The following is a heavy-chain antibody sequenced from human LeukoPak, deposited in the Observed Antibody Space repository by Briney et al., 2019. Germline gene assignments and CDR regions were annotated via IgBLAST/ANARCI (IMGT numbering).Heavy chain of an antibody. J-gene: IGHJ4*02. D-gene: IGHD2-21*02. Sequence: GGSLRLSCAASGFTFSSYAMSWVRQAPGMGLEWVSAISGSGGSTYYADSVKGRFTISRDNSKNTLYLQMNSLRAEDTAVYYCATQKEAYCGGDCYSIDYWGQGTLVTVSS. CDR3: ATQKEAYCGGDCYSIDY. V-gene: IGHV3-23*01. CDR2: ISGSGGST. CDR1: GFTFSSYA.